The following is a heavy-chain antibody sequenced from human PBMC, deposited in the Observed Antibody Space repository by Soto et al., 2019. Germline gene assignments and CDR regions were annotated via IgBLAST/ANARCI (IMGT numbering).Heavy chain of an antibody. V-gene: IGHV1-18*04. Sequence: PGESLRSSCTGFGYTFTTFWISWVRQAPGQGLEWMGWISTYSGDTKYAQKFQGRVTMTTDTSTTTAYLELRSLRSDDTAVYYCARHHGPTTSENWFDPWGQGTLVTVSS. CDR3: ARHHGPTTSENWFDP. D-gene: IGHD5-12*01. CDR1: GYTFTTFW. J-gene: IGHJ5*02. CDR2: ISTYSGDT.